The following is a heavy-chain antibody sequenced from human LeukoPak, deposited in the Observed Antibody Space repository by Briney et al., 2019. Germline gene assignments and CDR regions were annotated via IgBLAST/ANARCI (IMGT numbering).Heavy chain of an antibody. Sequence: PGRSLRLSCAASGFTFSDYTMQWVRQAPGKGLEWVALLPPDGSYQYYADSLKGRFTISRDNFKNALYLQVNSLRLEDTAVYYCARGLHDRSWYGAHWGQGTLLSVSS. D-gene: IGHD6-13*01. CDR3: ARGLHDRSWYGAH. CDR2: LPPDGSYQ. CDR1: GFTFSDYT. V-gene: IGHV3-30*04. J-gene: IGHJ4*02.